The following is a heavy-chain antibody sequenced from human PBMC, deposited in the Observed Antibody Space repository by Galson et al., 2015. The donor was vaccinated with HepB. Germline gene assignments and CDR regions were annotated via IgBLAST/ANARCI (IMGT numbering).Heavy chain of an antibody. D-gene: IGHD6-19*01. V-gene: IGHV2-70*04. CDR3: ARPGYSSGWYPWYFDL. J-gene: IGHJ2*01. CDR1: GFSLSTTEMR. CDR2: IDWDDDN. Sequence: ALVKPTQTLTLTCTFSGFSLSTTEMRVSWIRQPPGKALEWLARIDWDDDNFYSTSLKTRLTISKDTSKNQVVLTMTNMDPVDTATYYCARPGYSSGWYPWYFDLWGRGTLVTVSS.